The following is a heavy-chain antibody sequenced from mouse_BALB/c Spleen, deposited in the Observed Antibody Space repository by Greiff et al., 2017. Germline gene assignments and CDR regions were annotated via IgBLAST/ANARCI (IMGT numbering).Heavy chain of an antibody. V-gene: IGHV1-54*03. CDR1: GYSFTNYL. J-gene: IGHJ2*01. CDR2: INPGSGGT. CDR3: ARSYGSSYPDYLDY. Sequence: VQLQQSGAELVRPGTSVKVSCKASGYSFTNYLIEWVKQRPGQGLEWIGVINPGSGGTNYNEKFQGKATLTADKSSSTAYMQLSSLTSDDSAVYFCARSYGSSYPDYLDYWGEGTTLTVSS. D-gene: IGHD1-1*01.